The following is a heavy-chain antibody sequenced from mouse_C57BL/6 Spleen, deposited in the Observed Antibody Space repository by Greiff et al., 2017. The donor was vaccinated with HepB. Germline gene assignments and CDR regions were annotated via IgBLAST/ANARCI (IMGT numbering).Heavy chain of an antibody. Sequence: EVHLVESGGGLVKPGGSLKLSCAASGFTFSDYGMHWVRQAPEKGLEWVAYISSGSSTIYYADTVKGRFTISRDNAKNTLFLQMTSLRSEDTAMYYCANYYGSSWYFDVWGTGTTVTVSS. V-gene: IGHV5-17*01. CDR1: GFTFSDYG. CDR2: ISSGSSTI. J-gene: IGHJ1*03. CDR3: ANYYGSSWYFDV. D-gene: IGHD1-1*01.